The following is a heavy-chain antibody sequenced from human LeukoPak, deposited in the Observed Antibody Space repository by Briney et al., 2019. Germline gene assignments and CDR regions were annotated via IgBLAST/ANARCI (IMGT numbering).Heavy chain of an antibody. V-gene: IGHV4-34*01. Sequence: SETLSLTCAVYGGSFSGYYWSWIRQPPGKGLEWIGEINHSGSTNYNPSLKSRVTISVDTSKNQFSLKLSSVTAADTAVYYCARVEYSSSSSFDYWGQGTLVIVSS. CDR3: ARVEYSSSSSFDY. J-gene: IGHJ4*02. CDR2: INHSGST. D-gene: IGHD6-6*01. CDR1: GGSFSGYY.